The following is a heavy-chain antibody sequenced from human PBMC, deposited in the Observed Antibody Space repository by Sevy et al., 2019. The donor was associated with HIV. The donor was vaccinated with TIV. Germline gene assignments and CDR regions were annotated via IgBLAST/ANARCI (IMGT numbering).Heavy chain of an antibody. CDR1: GGTFSSYA. CDR2: IIPIFGTA. J-gene: IGHJ6*02. CDR3: ARDSPPNYGMDV. V-gene: IGHV1-69*13. Sequence: ASVKVSCKASGGTFSSYAISWVRQAPGQGLEWMRGIIPIFGTANYAQKFQGRVTITADESTSTAYMELSSLRSEDTAVYYCARDSPPNYGMDVWGQGTTVTVSS.